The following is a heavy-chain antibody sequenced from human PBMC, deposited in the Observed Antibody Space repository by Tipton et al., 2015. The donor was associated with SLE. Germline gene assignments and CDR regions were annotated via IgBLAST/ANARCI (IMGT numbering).Heavy chain of an antibody. J-gene: IGHJ4*02. CDR1: GGSISSSSYY. V-gene: IGHV4-61*05. D-gene: IGHD6-19*01. CDR2: IYTSGST. Sequence: TLSLTCTVSGGSISSSSYYWGWIRQPPGKGLEWIGYIYTSGSTNYNPSLKSRVTISVDTSKNQFSLKLSSVTAADTAVYYCARGPEQWLVNPHYFDYWGQGTLVTVSS. CDR3: ARGPEQWLVNPHYFDY.